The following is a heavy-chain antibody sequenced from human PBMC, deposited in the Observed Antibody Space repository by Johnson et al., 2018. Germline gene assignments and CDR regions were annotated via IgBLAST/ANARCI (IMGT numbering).Heavy chain of an antibody. J-gene: IGHJ6*02. CDR3: ARDLRSYREYYYDSSGQPLPPQNYYYYYGMDV. Sequence: QLVQSGAEVKKPGSSVKVSCKASGGTFSSYAISWVRQAPGQGLEWMGGIIPIFGTSNYAQKFQGRVTITADESTSTAYMELSSLRSEDTAVYYCARDLRSYREYYYDSSGQPLPPQNYYYYYGMDVWGQGTTVTVSS. V-gene: IGHV1-69*01. D-gene: IGHD3-22*01. CDR1: GGTFSSYA. CDR2: IIPIFGTS.